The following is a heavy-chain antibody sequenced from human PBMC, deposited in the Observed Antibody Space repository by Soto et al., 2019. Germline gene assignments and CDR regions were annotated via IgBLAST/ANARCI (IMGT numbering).Heavy chain of an antibody. J-gene: IGHJ6*02. V-gene: IGHV1-2*04. CDR2: INPKSGGT. CDR1: GYSFTDYH. D-gene: IGHD2-8*01. CDR3: ARGSSTDCSNGVCSFFYNHDMDV. Sequence: ASVKVSCKASGYSFTDYHIHWVRQAPGQGLEWLGRINPKSGGTSTAQKFQGWVTMTTDTSISTASMELTRLTSDDTAIYYCARGSSTDCSNGVCSFFYNHDMDVWGQGTTVTVSS.